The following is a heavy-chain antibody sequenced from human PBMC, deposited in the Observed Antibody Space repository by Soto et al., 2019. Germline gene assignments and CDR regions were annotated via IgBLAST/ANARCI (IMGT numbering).Heavy chain of an antibody. Sequence: GESLKISCKGSGYSFTSYWISWVRQMPGKGLEWMGRIDPSDSYTNYSPSFQGHVTISADKSISTAYLQWSSLKASDTAMYYCARHLRVSADYYYYGMDVWGQGITVTVSS. CDR3: ARHLRVSADYYYYGMDV. CDR2: IDPSDSYT. D-gene: IGHD6-13*01. V-gene: IGHV5-10-1*01. J-gene: IGHJ6*02. CDR1: GYSFTSYW.